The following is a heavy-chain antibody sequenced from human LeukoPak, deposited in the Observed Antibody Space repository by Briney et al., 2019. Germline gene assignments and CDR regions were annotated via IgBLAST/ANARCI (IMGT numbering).Heavy chain of an antibody. CDR1: GYTFSSYG. CDR2: ISAYNANT. V-gene: IGHV1-18*01. J-gene: IGHJ3*02. D-gene: IGHD3-16*02. CDR3: ARDIHDYVWGSYRYQSDAFDI. Sequence: ASVKVSCKASGYTFSSYGVTWVRQAPGQGLEWTGWISAYNANTHYAQQFQGRVTMTTDTSTNTAYMELRSQRSDDTAVYYCARDIHDYVWGSYRYQSDAFDIWGQGTMVTVSS.